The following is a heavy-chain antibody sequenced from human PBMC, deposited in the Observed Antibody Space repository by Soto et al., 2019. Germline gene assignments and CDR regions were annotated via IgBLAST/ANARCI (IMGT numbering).Heavy chain of an antibody. D-gene: IGHD2-15*01. V-gene: IGHV4-39*02. Sequence: QLQMQESGPGLVKPSETLSLSCTVSGVSISTTAYYWDWVSQPPGRGQEWIGSSFYRGTTLYNPYLRGRAILSINTSKNSFTMKVTSLTATDTAVYYCARRDTGYSSNYYAPGDYWGQGTLVTVSS. CDR1: GVSISTTAYY. CDR2: SFYRGTT. J-gene: IGHJ4*02. CDR3: ARRDTGYSSNYYAPGDY.